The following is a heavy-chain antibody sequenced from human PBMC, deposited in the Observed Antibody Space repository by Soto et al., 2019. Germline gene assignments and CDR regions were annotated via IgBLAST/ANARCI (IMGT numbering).Heavy chain of an antibody. CDR2: INHSGST. V-gene: IGHV4-34*01. CDR1: GGSFSGYY. CDR3: GSTQGWYSPRLGDWFDP. D-gene: IGHD6-19*01. Sequence: SETLSLTCAVYGGSFSGYYWSWIRQPPGKGLEWIGEINHSGSTNYNPSLKSRVTISVDTSKNQFSLKLSSVTAADTAVYYCGSTQGWYSPRLGDWFDPLGQGTLVTVSS. J-gene: IGHJ5*02.